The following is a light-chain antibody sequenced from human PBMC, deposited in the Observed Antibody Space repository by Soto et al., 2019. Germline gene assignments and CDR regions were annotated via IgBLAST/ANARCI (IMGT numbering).Light chain of an antibody. CDR2: KAS. CDR1: QSISTW. Sequence: DIQMTKSPSTLSASVGDRVTITCRASQSISTWLAWYQQKSGKAPNPLFYKASILKNGVPSRFSGSGSGTEFTLTISSLQPDDFATYYCQQYNSYSSYTFGQGTKLEIK. CDR3: QQYNSYSSYT. V-gene: IGKV1-5*03. J-gene: IGKJ2*01.